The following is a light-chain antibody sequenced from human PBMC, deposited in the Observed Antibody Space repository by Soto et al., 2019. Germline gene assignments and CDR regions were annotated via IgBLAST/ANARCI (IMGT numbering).Light chain of an antibody. CDR1: QDITNS. J-gene: IGKJ3*01. V-gene: IGKV1-27*01. Sequence: DIQMTQSPSSLSASVGDIVTITCRASQDITNSLAWYQQKPGKVPKLLIYTASTLQSGVPSRFSGSGSGTDFTLAILNLQPEDVATYYCQEYNSAPFTFGAGTKVDI. CDR3: QEYNSAPFT. CDR2: TAS.